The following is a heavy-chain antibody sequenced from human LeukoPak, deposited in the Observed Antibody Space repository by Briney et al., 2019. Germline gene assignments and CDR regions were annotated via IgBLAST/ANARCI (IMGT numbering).Heavy chain of an antibody. CDR2: IYHSGST. CDR3: ARGSGSYDYYYYGMDV. D-gene: IGHD1-26*01. J-gene: IGHJ6*02. V-gene: IGHV4-30-2*01. CDR1: GGSISSGGYS. Sequence: SETLSLTCAVSGGSISSGGYSWSWIRQPPGKGLEWIGYIYHSGSTYYNPSLKSRVTISVDRSKNQFSLKLSSVTAADTVVYYCARGSGSYDYYYYGMDVWGQGTTVAVSS.